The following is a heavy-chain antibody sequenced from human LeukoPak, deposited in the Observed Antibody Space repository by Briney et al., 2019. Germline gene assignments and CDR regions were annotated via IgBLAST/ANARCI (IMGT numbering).Heavy chain of an antibody. Sequence: VASVKVSCKASGYTFTGYYMHWVRQAPGQGLEWMGWINPNSGGTNYAQKFQGRVTMTRDTSISTAYMELSRLRSDDTAVYYCARGKGSSNPCFDYWGQGTVVTVSS. CDR1: GYTFTGYY. CDR3: ARGKGSSNPCFDY. V-gene: IGHV1-2*02. CDR2: INPNSGGT. D-gene: IGHD2-2*01. J-gene: IGHJ4*02.